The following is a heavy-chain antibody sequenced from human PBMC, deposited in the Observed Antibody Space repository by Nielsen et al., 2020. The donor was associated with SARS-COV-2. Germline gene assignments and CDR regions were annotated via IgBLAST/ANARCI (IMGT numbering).Heavy chain of an antibody. CDR2: ISSKGGTT. J-gene: IGHJ4*02. CDR1: GFTFSTYA. V-gene: IGHV3-64D*06. D-gene: IGHD3-22*01. CDR3: VKEAHDSSGYYLSFDY. Sequence: GESLKISCSASGFTFSTYAMHWVRQAPGKGLEYVSGISSKGGTTYYADSVKGRFTISRDNSKNTLYLQMSSLRAEDTAVYYCVKEAHDSSGYYLSFDYWGQGTLVTVSS.